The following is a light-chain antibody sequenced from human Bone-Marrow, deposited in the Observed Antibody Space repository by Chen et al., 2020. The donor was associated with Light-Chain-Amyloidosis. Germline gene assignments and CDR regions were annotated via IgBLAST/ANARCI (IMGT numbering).Light chain of an antibody. Sequence: QSVLTQPPSVSAAPGQKVTISCSGSSSNIGNDYVSWYQQLPGTAPKILIYDNNKRPSGIPARFYGSKSGTSATLGITGLQTGDEADYYCGTWDSGLSAVVFGGGTKLTVL. J-gene: IGLJ2*01. V-gene: IGLV1-51*01. CDR1: SSNIGNDY. CDR3: GTWDSGLSAVV. CDR2: DNN.